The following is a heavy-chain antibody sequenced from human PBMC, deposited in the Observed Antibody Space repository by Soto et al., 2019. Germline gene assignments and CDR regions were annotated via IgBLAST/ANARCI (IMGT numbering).Heavy chain of an antibody. V-gene: IGHV3-21*01. J-gene: IGHJ4*02. CDR1: GFTFSSYS. D-gene: IGHD6-6*01. CDR3: ARELAARLTPYFDY. CDR2: ISSSSSYI. Sequence: PGGSLRLSCAASGFTFSSYSMNWVRQAPGKGLEWVSSISSSSSYIYYADSVKGRFTISRDNAKNSLYLQMNSLRAEDTAVYYCARELAARLTPYFDYWGQGTLVTVSS.